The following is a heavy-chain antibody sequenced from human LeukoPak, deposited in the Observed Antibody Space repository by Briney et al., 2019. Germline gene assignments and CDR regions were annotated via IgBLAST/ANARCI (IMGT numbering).Heavy chain of an antibody. CDR2: ISAGADST. J-gene: IGHJ5*01. CDR1: AFIFSTYA. CDR3: ARGAYGDYDS. D-gene: IGHD4-17*01. V-gene: IGHV3-23*01. Sequence: GGSLRLSCAVSAFIFSTYAMSWVRQAPGKGLEWVSAISAGADSTYYADSVQGRFTISRDNSKNTLYLQMSGLRAEDTAVYFCARGAYGDYDSWGQGTLVTVSS.